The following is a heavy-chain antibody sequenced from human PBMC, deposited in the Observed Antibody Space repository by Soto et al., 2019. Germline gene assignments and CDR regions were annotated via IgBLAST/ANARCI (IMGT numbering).Heavy chain of an antibody. CDR2: INPRGLTK. Sequence: VQLVESGGALVQPGGSLRLSCAASGYSFDAYIMNWVRQAPGKGLEWVSSINPRGLTKFYADSVRGRFTISRDDASSSLFLQMNNLRAEDTAVYYCATWYGNHYFGLDVWDKGPRSPSPQ. V-gene: IGHV3-48*01. D-gene: IGHD6-13*01. CDR1: GYSFDAYI. J-gene: IGHJ6*01. CDR3: ATWYGNHYFGLDV.